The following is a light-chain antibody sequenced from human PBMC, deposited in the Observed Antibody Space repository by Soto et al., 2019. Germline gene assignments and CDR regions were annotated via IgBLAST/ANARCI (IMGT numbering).Light chain of an antibody. CDR3: QQYGGAPRT. J-gene: IGKJ1*01. CDR1: QSVSGNY. CDR2: GAS. Sequence: EIVLTQSPGTLSLSPGERATLSCRASQSVSGNYLVWYQQKRGQAPRLLIYGASNRATGIPDRFSGSGSGTDFTLTICRLEPEDFAVYYCQQYGGAPRTFGQGTKVEIK. V-gene: IGKV3-20*01.